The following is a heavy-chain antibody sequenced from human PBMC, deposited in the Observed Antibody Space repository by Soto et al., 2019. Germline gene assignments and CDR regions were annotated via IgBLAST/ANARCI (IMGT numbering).Heavy chain of an antibody. J-gene: IGHJ4*02. Sequence: PGGSLRLSCAASGFTFSSYSMNWVRQAPGKELEWVPSISSSSSYIYYADSVKGRFTISRDNAKNSLYLQMNSLRAEDTAVYYCARRYCTNGVCYGTGHDYWGQGTLVTVSS. CDR1: GFTFSSYS. V-gene: IGHV3-21*01. CDR3: ARRYCTNGVCYGTGHDY. D-gene: IGHD2-8*01. CDR2: ISSSSSYI.